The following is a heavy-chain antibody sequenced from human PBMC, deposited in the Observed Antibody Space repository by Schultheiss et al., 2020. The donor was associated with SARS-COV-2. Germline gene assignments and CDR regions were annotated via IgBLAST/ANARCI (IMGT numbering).Heavy chain of an antibody. CDR3: AKDGGVGVRRPFYYGMDV. V-gene: IGHV3-23*01. CDR2: ISGSGGST. D-gene: IGHD3-10*01. Sequence: GGSLRLSCAASGFTFSSYAMSWVRQAPGKGLEWVSAISGSGGSTYYADSVKGRFTISRDNSKNTLYLQMNSLRAEDTAVYYCAKDGGVGVRRPFYYGMDVWGQGTTVTVSS. J-gene: IGHJ6*02. CDR1: GFTFSSYA.